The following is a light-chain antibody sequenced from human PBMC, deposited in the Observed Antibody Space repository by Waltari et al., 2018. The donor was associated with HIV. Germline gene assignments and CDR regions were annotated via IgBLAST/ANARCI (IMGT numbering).Light chain of an antibody. V-gene: IGKV4-1*01. CDR1: QRVLDSSNNKNY. Sequence: DIVMTQSPDSLAVSLGERATSNCKSSQRVLDSSNNKNYLAWYQQKPGQPPKLLSYWACTRSSGVPDLFIGSGSATDFTLTFSSLQAEDVAVYYCQQYYSTPPYSFGQGTKLEIK. J-gene: IGKJ2*03. CDR3: QQYYSTPPYS. CDR2: WAC.